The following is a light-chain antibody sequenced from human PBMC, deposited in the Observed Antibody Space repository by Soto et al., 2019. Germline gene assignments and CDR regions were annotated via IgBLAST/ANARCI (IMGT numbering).Light chain of an antibody. CDR3: QEYGTSRT. CDR1: QSVSSTY. Sequence: EIVLTQSPDTLSLSPGERATLSCRASQSVSSTYLAWYQQRPGQAPRLLIYGTSSRATGIPDRFSGSGSGTDFTLTICRLEPEDFAVYYCQEYGTSRTFGQGTEVEIK. V-gene: IGKV3-20*01. J-gene: IGKJ1*01. CDR2: GTS.